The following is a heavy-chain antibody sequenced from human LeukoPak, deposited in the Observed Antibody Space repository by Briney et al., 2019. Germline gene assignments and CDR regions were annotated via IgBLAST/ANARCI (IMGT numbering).Heavy chain of an antibody. CDR3: ARDRGPRPVGDYYCYTDI. V-gene: IGHV1-69*05. Sequence: ASVKVSCKASGGTFSSYAISWVRQAPGQGLEWMGGIIPIFGTANYAQKFQGRVTITTDESTSTAYMELSSLRSEDTAVYYCARDRGPRPVGDYYCYTDIWGKGTTVTLSS. D-gene: IGHD1-14*01. J-gene: IGHJ6*03. CDR1: GGTFSSYA. CDR2: IIPIFGTA.